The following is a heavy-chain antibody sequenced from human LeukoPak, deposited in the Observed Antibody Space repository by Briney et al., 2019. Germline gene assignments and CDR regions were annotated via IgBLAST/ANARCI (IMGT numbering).Heavy chain of an antibody. V-gene: IGHV1-46*01. J-gene: IGHJ4*02. D-gene: IGHD3-10*01. CDR3: AKFGELPNYFDY. CDR1: GYTFTSYY. CDR2: INPSGGST. Sequence: ASVKVSCKASGYTFTSYYMHWVRRAPGQGLEWMGIINPSGGSTSYAQKFQGRVTMTRDTSTSTVYMELSSLRSEDTAVYYCAKFGELPNYFDYWGQGTLVTVSS.